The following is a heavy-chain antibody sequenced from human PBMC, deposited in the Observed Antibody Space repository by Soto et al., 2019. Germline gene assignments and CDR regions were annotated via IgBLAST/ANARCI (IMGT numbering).Heavy chain of an antibody. J-gene: IGHJ6*02. V-gene: IGHV5-51*01. CDR2: IYPGDSDI. D-gene: IGHD3-10*01. CDR3: ARSRSYGSGSYPLYGMDV. Sequence: PGESLKISCKGSGYSFTSYWIGWVRQMPGKGLEWMGIIYPGDSDIRYSPSFQGQVTISADKSISTAYLQWSSLKSSDTAMYYCARSRSYGSGSYPLYGMDVWGQWTTVTVSS. CDR1: GYSFTSYW.